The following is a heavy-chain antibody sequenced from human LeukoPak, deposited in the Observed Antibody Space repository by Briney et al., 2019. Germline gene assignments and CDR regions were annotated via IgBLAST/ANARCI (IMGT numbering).Heavy chain of an antibody. CDR3: ARREYDYVWGSYRYYWFDP. D-gene: IGHD3-16*02. CDR1: GGFFSGYY. V-gene: IGHV4-34*01. CDR2: INHSGST. Sequence: SETLSLTCAVYGGFFSGYYWSWIRQPPGKGLECIGEINHSGSTNYNPSLKSRVTISVDTSKNQFSLKLSSVTAADTAVYYCARREYDYVWGSYRYYWFDPWGQGTLVTVSS. J-gene: IGHJ5*02.